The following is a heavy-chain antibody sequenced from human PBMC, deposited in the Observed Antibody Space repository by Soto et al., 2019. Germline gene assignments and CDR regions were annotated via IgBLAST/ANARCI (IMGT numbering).Heavy chain of an antibody. CDR3: AGTVSRYGWFDP. CDR1: GGTFSSYA. CDR2: IIPIFGTA. J-gene: IGHJ5*02. V-gene: IGHV1-69*01. D-gene: IGHD4-4*01. Sequence: QVQLVQSGAEVKQPGSSVTVSCKASGGTFSSYAISWVRQAPGQGLEWMGGIIPIFGTANYAQKFQGRVTITADESTSTAYMELSSLRSEDTAVYYSAGTVSRYGWFDPWGQGTLVTVSS.